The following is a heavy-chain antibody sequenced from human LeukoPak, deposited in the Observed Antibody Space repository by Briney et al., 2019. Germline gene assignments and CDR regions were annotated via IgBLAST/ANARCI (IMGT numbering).Heavy chain of an antibody. D-gene: IGHD3-22*01. J-gene: IGHJ4*02. CDR1: GFTFDDYA. V-gene: IGHV3-9*01. CDR3: AKGNYYDSSGYFDY. CDR2: ISWNSGSI. Sequence: GGSLRLSCAASGFTFDDYAMHWVRHAPGKGLEWVSGISWNSGSIGYADSVKGRFTISRDNAKNSLYLQMNSLRAEDTAVYYCAKGNYYDSSGYFDYWGQGTLVTVSS.